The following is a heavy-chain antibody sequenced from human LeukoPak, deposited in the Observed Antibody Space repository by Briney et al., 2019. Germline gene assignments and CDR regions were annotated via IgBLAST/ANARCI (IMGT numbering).Heavy chain of an antibody. Sequence: SETLSLTCAVYGGSFSGYYWSWIRQPPGKRLEWIGEINHSGSTNYNPSLKSRVTISVDTSKNQFSLKLSSVTAADTAVYYCARGLYYYDSSGYYCGNWFDPWGQGTLVTVSS. CDR2: INHSGST. CDR3: ARGLYYYDSSGYYCGNWFDP. J-gene: IGHJ5*02. CDR1: GGSFSGYY. V-gene: IGHV4-34*01. D-gene: IGHD3-22*01.